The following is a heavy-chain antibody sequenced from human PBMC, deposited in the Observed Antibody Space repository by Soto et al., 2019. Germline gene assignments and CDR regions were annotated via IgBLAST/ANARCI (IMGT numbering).Heavy chain of an antibody. V-gene: IGHV3-21*01. Sequence: EVQLVESGGGLVKPGGSLRLSCAASGFTFSSYSMNWVRQAPGKGLEWVSSISSSSSYIYYADSVKGRFIISRDNAKNSLYLQMNSLRAEDTAVYYCARDGPLGDYGDYGHDAFDIWGQGTMVTVSS. J-gene: IGHJ3*02. CDR3: ARDGPLGDYGDYGHDAFDI. CDR2: ISSSSSYI. D-gene: IGHD4-17*01. CDR1: GFTFSSYS.